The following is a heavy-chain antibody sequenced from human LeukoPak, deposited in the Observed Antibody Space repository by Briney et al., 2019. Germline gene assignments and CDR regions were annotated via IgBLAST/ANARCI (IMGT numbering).Heavy chain of an antibody. J-gene: IGHJ5*02. D-gene: IGHD2-21*02. CDR2: ISSSSSII. Sequence: SGGSLRLSCAASGFTFSLYSMNWVRQAPGKGLVWVSYISSSSSIIYYADSVKGRFAISRDNAKNSLYLQMNSLRAEDTAVYYCAREVTYCGGDCSGGWFDPWGQGTLVTVSS. CDR1: GFTFSLYS. CDR3: AREVTYCGGDCSGGWFDP. V-gene: IGHV3-48*01.